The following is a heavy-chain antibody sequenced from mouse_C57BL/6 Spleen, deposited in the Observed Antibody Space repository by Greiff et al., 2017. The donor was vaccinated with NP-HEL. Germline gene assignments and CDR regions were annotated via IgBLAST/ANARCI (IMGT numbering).Heavy chain of an antibody. CDR1: GYTFTDYY. CDR2: IYPGSGNT. D-gene: IGHD2-5*01. CDR3: ARPGSNSNFDY. V-gene: IGHV1-76*01. J-gene: IGHJ2*01. Sequence: QVQLQQSGAELVRPGASVKLSCKASGYTFTDYYINWVKQRPGQGLEWIARIYPGSGNTYYNEKFKGKATLTAEKSSSTAYMQLSSLTSEDSAVYFCARPGSNSNFDYWGQGTTLTVSS.